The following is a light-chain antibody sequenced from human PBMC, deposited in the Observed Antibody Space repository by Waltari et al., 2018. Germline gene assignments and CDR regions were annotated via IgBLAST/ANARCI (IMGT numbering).Light chain of an antibody. CDR2: GAS. J-gene: IGKJ2*01. V-gene: IGKV3-15*01. Sequence: IVMTQSPATLSLSPGERATLSCSASQSIGTHLAGFQEKPGQAPRLLIYGASTRAPGVPARFSGSGSGTDFTLVISSLQSEDFAVYYCQQYNKWLGYSFGQGTKLEIK. CDR1: QSIGTH. CDR3: QQYNKWLGYS.